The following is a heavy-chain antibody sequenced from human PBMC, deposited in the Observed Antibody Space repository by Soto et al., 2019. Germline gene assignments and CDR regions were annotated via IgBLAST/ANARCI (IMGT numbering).Heavy chain of an antibody. J-gene: IGHJ4*02. V-gene: IGHV1-46*01. D-gene: IGHD6-25*01. CDR2: IKPSGGST. CDR1: GYTFTSYY. Sequence: QVQLVQSGAEVKKPGASVKVSCKASGYTFTSYYMHWVRQAPGQGLEWMGIIKPSGGSTSYAQKFQGRVTMTRDTSTSTVYMELSSLRSEDTAVYYCAASRPPPYFDYWGQGTLVTVSS. CDR3: AASRPPPYFDY.